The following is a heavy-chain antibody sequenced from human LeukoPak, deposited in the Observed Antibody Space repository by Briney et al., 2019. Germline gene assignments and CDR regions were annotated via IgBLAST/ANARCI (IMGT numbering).Heavy chain of an antibody. J-gene: IGHJ6*02. CDR2: IYYSGST. Sequence: SETLSLTCNVSGGSISSYYWSWMRQPPGKGVEWIGYIYYSGSTNYNPSLKSRVTISVDTSKNQFSLKLSSVTAADTAVYYWARGYYYFWSGTASPLYYYYGMDVWGQGATVTVSS. CDR1: GGSISSYY. D-gene: IGHD3-3*01. V-gene: IGHV4-59*01. CDR3: ARGYYYFWSGTASPLYYYYGMDV.